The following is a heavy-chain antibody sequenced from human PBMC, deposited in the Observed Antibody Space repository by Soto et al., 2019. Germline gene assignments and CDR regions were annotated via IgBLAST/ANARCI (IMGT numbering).Heavy chain of an antibody. CDR3: ARDHPHSYGVYYFDY. V-gene: IGHV4-59*01. J-gene: IGHJ4*02. Sequence: SETLSLTCTVSGGYISNYYWSWIRQPPGKGLEWIGYIYSSGSTHYNPSLQSRVTISIDTSKNQVSLKVNSVTAADTAVYYCARDHPHSYGVYYFDYWGQGTPVTVSS. CDR2: IYSSGST. D-gene: IGHD5-18*01. CDR1: GGYISNYY.